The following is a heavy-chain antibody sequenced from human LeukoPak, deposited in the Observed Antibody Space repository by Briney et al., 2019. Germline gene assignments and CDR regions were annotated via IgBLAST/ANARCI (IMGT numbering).Heavy chain of an antibody. CDR1: GFTFSNYA. J-gene: IGHJ6*02. CDR3: ARDHPGYYGMDV. CDR2: ISGTGGST. D-gene: IGHD3-10*01. V-gene: IGHV3-23*01. Sequence: GGSLRLSCAASGFTFSNYAMSWVRQAPGKGLEWVAGISGTGGSTHYADSVKGRFTISRDNSKNTLYLQMNSLRAEDTAVYYCARDHPGYYGMDVWGQGTTVTVSS.